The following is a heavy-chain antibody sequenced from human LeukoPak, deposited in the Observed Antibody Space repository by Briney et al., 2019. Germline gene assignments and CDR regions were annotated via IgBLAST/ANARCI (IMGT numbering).Heavy chain of an antibody. CDR1: GGSFSGFF. V-gene: IGHV4-34*01. J-gene: IGHJ5*02. CDR2: INHSGST. Sequence: SETLSLTCTVYGGSFSGFFWNWIRQPPGKGLEWIGEINHSGSTHYNPSLKSRVTISIDTSKNQISLKLASVTAADTAVYYCARGPESGSYFAWFGPWGQGTLVTVSS. CDR3: ARGPESGSYFAWFGP. D-gene: IGHD3-10*01.